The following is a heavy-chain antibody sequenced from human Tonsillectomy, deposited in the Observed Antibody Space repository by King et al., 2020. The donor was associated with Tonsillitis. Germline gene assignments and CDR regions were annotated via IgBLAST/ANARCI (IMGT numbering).Heavy chain of an antibody. Sequence: VQLVQSGAEVKRPGASVTVSCKPSGYTFTIYDINWVRQATGQGLEWMGWMNPNNGVTGYAQKFQGRVTMTRNTSINTAYMQLSSLTSEDTAVYYCARRDLADSGSEIFFPYSFDCWGQGTLVTVSS. CDR1: GYTFTIYD. J-gene: IGHJ4*02. CDR2: MNPNNGVT. CDR3: ARRDLADSGSEIFFPYSFDC. V-gene: IGHV1-8*02. D-gene: IGHD3-10*01.